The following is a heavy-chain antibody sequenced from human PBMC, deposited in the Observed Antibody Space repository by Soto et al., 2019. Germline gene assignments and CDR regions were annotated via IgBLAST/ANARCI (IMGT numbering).Heavy chain of an antibody. J-gene: IGHJ5*02. CDR3: ARSGLSGFLEVGWVDP. CDR1: GGSFGTYY. V-gene: IGHV4-59*01. Sequence: SETLSLTCTVSGGSFGTYYWSWIRQAPGKGLEWIGYVFYSGSTNYSPSLKSRVTMSVDMSKNQFSLNLSSVTAADTAVYYCARSGLSGFLEVGWVDPWGQGTLVTVSS. CDR2: VFYSGST. D-gene: IGHD3-3*01.